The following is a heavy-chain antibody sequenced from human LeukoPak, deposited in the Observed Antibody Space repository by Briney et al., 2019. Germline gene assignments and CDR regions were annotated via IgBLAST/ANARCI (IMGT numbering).Heavy chain of an antibody. Sequence: GASVKVSCKXSGYTFTSYYMHWVRQAPGQGLEWMGIINPSGGSTSYAQKFQGRVTMTRDTSTSTVYMELSSLRSEDTAVYYCARGDGSGSYGYYYMDVWGKGTTVTVSS. CDR3: ARGDGSGSYGYYYMDV. V-gene: IGHV1-46*01. CDR1: GYTFTSYY. D-gene: IGHD3-10*01. J-gene: IGHJ6*03. CDR2: INPSGGST.